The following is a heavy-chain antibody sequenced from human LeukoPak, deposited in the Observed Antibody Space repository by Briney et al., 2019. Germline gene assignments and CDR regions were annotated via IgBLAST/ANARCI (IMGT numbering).Heavy chain of an antibody. CDR2: INHSGST. V-gene: IGHV4-34*01. J-gene: IGHJ6*03. Sequence: PSETLSLTCTVSGGSISSYYWSWIRQPPGKGLEWIGEINHSGSTNYNPSLKSRVTISVDTSKNQFSLKLSSVTAADTAVYYCARVAVTIFGVVISYSLFDYYYYMDVWGKGTTVTVSS. D-gene: IGHD3-3*01. CDR1: GGSISSYY. CDR3: ARVAVTIFGVVISYSLFDYYYYMDV.